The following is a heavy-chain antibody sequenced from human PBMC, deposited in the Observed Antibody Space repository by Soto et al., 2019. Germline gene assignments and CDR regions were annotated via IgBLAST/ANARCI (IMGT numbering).Heavy chain of an antibody. CDR1: GFTFDDYV. V-gene: IGHV3-9*01. Sequence: EVQLVESGGGLVQPGRSLRLSCVASGFTFDDYVMHWVRQAPGRGLEWISGISWNGGYKGYAESVKGRFSISRDNARKSLYLQKDSLRVEDTALYYCTKAPRALNSYDFYAIDDWGQGTLVTVSS. CDR3: TKAPRALNSYDFYAIDD. CDR2: ISWNGGYK. D-gene: IGHD2-21*01. J-gene: IGHJ4*02.